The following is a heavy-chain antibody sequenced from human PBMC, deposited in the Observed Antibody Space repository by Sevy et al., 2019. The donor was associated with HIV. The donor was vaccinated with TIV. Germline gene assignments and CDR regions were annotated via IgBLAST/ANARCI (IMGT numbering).Heavy chain of an antibody. Sequence: GGSLRLSCVGSGFIFDDYGMHRVRQAPRKGLEWVALISHDGGKKYYADSVKGRFTISRDNFKNTLYLQMNTLRRDDTAAYFCTKDPPVYGDFPYGMDVWGQGTTVTVSS. CDR1: GFIFDDYG. CDR2: ISHDGGKK. D-gene: IGHD4-17*01. CDR3: TKDPPVYGDFPYGMDV. V-gene: IGHV3-30*18. J-gene: IGHJ6*02.